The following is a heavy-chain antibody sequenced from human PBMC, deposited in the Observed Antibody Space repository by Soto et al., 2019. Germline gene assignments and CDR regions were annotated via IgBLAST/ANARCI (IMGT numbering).Heavy chain of an antibody. V-gene: IGHV3-48*02. CDR2: ISSSSSTI. CDR1: GFTFSSYS. D-gene: IGHD3-3*01. CDR3: ARGTLASSYYDFWSGYSSYGMDV. Sequence: GGSLRLSCAASGFTFSSYSMNWVRQAPGKGLEWVSYISSSSSTIYYADSVKGRFTISRDNAKNSLYLQMNSLRDEDTAVYYCARGTLASSYYDFWSGYSSYGMDVWGQGTTVTVSS. J-gene: IGHJ6*02.